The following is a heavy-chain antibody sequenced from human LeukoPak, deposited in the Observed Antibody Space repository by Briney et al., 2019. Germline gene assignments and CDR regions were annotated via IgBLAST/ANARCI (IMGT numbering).Heavy chain of an antibody. CDR3: ARDRSIAAAGINWYFDL. D-gene: IGHD6-13*01. CDR2: INPSGGST. CDR1: GYTFTSYY. V-gene: IGHV1-46*01. Sequence: ASVKVSCKASGYTFTSYYMHWVRQAPGLGLEWMGIINPSGGSTSYAQKFQGRVTMTRDTSTSTVYMELSSLRSEDTAVYYCARDRSIAAAGINWYFDLWGRGTLVTVSS. J-gene: IGHJ2*01.